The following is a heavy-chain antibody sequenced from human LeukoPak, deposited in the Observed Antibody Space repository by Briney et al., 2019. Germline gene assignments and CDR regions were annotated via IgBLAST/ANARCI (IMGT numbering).Heavy chain of an antibody. D-gene: IGHD1-26*01. Sequence: GGSLRLSCAASGFTFRSYWMSWVRQAPGKWLEWAANLKQDGSEEIYVDSVKGRFTISRDNAENSLFLQMNSLRVEDTAVYYCARDPYSGSYGAFDIWGQGTMVTVS. J-gene: IGHJ3*02. CDR3: ARDPYSGSYGAFDI. V-gene: IGHV3-7*03. CDR1: GFTFRSYW. CDR2: LKQDGSEE.